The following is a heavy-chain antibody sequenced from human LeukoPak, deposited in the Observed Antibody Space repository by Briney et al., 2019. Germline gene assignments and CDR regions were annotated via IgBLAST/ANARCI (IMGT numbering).Heavy chain of an antibody. CDR1: GFTFSSYG. J-gene: IGHJ4*02. CDR2: IRYDGSNK. D-gene: IGHD6-13*01. Sequence: GGSLRLSCAASGFTFSSYGMHWVRQAPGKGLEWVAFIRYDGSNKYYADSVKGRFTISRDNSKDTLYLQMNSLRAEDTAVYYCAKDLGEAAAGIAGTFDYWGQGTLVTVSS. CDR3: AKDLGEAAAGIAGTFDY. V-gene: IGHV3-30*02.